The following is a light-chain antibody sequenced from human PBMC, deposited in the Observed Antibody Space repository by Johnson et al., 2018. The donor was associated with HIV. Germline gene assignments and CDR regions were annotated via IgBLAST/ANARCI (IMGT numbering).Light chain of an antibody. Sequence: QSVLTQPPSVSAAPGQKVTISCSGSSSNIGNNYVSWYQQLPGTAPKLLIYENNKRPSGIPDRFSGSKSGTSATLGITGLQTGDDADYSCGTWDRSLSVYVFGTGTKVTVL. CDR1: SSNIGNNY. J-gene: IGLJ1*01. CDR2: ENN. V-gene: IGLV1-51*02. CDR3: GTWDRSLSVYV.